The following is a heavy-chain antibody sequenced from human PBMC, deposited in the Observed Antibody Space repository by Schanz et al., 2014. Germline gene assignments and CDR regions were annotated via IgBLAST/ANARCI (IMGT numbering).Heavy chain of an antibody. CDR2: ISGSGGSK. D-gene: IGHD2-21*01. J-gene: IGHJ5*02. CDR1: GFTLSSYA. CDR3: ARDLEGYDGGGGGFDP. V-gene: IGHV3-64*04. Sequence: QVQLVESGGGVVQPGRSLRLSCAAYGFTLSSYAMHWVRQAPGKGLEWVSAISGSGGSKYYADSVKGRFTISRDNSKNTLYLQMNSLRAEDTAVYYCARDLEGYDGGGGGFDPWGQGTLVTVSS.